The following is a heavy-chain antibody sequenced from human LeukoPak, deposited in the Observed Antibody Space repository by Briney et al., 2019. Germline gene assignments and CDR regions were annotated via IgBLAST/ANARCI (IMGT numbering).Heavy chain of an antibody. CDR2: IRSKANNYAT. D-gene: IGHD3-16*01. J-gene: IGHJ4*02. CDR1: GFTFSGSA. Sequence: GGSLRLSCAASGFTFSGSAMHWVRQASGKGLEWVGRIRSKANNYATAYAASVRGRCTISRDNSKNSLYLQMNSLRTEDTALYYCAKDLGGGNYFDYWGQGTLVTVSS. V-gene: IGHV3-73*01. CDR3: AKDLGGGNYFDY.